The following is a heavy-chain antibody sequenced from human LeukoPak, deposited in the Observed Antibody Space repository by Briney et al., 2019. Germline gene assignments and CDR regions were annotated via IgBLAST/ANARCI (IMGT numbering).Heavy chain of an antibody. D-gene: IGHD4-17*01. CDR3: ARARDYGDYLNFDY. V-gene: IGHV4-39*01. CDR2: IYYSGST. Sequence: SETLSLTCTVSGGSISGSTYFWGWIRQSPGKGLEWIGSIYYSGSTYYNPSLKSRVTISVDTSKNQFSLKLSSVTAADTAVYYCARARDYGDYLNFDYWGQGTLVTVSS. J-gene: IGHJ4*02. CDR1: GGSISGSTYF.